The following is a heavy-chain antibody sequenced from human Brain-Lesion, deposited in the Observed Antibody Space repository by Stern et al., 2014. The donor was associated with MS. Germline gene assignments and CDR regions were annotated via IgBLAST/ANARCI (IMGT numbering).Heavy chain of an antibody. Sequence: MQLVESGGGLVQPGGSLRLSCAASGFTYTDYWMRGVRQAPGKGPEWVAVISNDGNHKYYAGSVKDRFTISRDNSKNTLYLQMNSLRVEDTAVYYCAKHLAERPFDYWGQGTLVTVSS. CDR3: AKHLAERPFDY. V-gene: IGHV3-30*18. CDR2: ISNDGNHK. D-gene: IGHD1-1*01. J-gene: IGHJ4*02. CDR1: GFTYTDYW.